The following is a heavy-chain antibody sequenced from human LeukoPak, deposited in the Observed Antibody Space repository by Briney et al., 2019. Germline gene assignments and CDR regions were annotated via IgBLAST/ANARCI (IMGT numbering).Heavy chain of an antibody. J-gene: IGHJ4*02. CDR2: IHPNGGVQ. V-gene: IGHV3-7*02. Sequence: GGSLRLSCAASGLTFGSDWRSWVRQATGKGLEWVANIHPNGGVQNYVDSVKGRFTISRDNAANSLFLQVNSLRAEDSAVYYCATTFPYCSSGTCTLGGLGTLVTVSS. CDR3: ATTFPYCSSGTCTL. CDR1: GLTFGSDW. D-gene: IGHD2-15*01.